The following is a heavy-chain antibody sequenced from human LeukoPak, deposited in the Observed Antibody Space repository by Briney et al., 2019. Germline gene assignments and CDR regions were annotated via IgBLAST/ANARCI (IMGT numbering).Heavy chain of an antibody. J-gene: IGHJ5*02. CDR1: GGSISSSSYY. CDR2: IYYSGST. CDR3: ARLSWFGELLP. V-gene: IGHV4-39*01. D-gene: IGHD3-10*01. Sequence: SGTLSLTCTVSGGSISSSSYYWGWIRQPPGKGLEWIGSIYYSGSTYYNPSLKSRVTISVDTSKNQFSLKLSSVTAADTAVYYCARLSWFGELLPWGQGTLVTVSS.